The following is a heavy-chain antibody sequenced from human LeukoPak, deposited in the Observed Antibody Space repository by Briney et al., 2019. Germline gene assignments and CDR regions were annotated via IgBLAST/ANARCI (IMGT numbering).Heavy chain of an antibody. D-gene: IGHD6-13*01. CDR2: IYYSGST. Sequence: SETLSLTCTVSGGSISSYYWSWIRQPPGKGLEWIGYIYYSGSTNYNPSLKSRVTISVDTSKNQFSLKLSSVTAADTAVYYCSRHGSSWAYFDYWGQGTLVTVSS. CDR3: SRHGSSWAYFDY. V-gene: IGHV4-59*08. CDR1: GGSISSYY. J-gene: IGHJ4*02.